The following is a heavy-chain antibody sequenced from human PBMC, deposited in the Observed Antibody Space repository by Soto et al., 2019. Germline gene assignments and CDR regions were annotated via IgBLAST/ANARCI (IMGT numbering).Heavy chain of an antibody. CDR2: ISAYNGNT. J-gene: IGHJ6*02. D-gene: IGHD3-9*01. CDR3: ARDAPSVEYYDILTGYYNYYYYGMDV. V-gene: IGHV1-18*01. CDR1: GYTFTSYG. Sequence: QVQLVQSGAEVKKPGASVKVSCKASGYTFTSYGISWVRQAPGQGLEWMGWISAYNGNTNYAQKLQGRVTMTTDTSTSTAYMELRSLRSDDTAVYYCARDAPSVEYYDILTGYYNYYYYGMDVWGQGTTVTVSS.